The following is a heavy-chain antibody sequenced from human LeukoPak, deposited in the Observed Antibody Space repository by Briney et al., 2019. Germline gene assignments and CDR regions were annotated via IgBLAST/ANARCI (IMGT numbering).Heavy chain of an antibody. CDR3: ARAQWTAFDYYYYMDV. D-gene: IGHD3/OR15-3a*01. CDR2: IKVDGSEK. CDR1: GFTVSSYW. J-gene: IGHJ6*03. Sequence: PGGSLRLSCAASGFTVSSYWMSWVRQAPGKGLEWVANIKVDGSEKYYVDAVKGRFTISRDNAKDSLYLQMNGLRAEDTAIYYCARAQWTAFDYYYYMDVWGKGTTVTVSS. V-gene: IGHV3-7*01.